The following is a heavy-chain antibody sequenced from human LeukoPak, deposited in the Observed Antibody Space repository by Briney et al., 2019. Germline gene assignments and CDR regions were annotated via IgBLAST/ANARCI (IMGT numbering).Heavy chain of an antibody. J-gene: IGHJ4*02. Sequence: SETLSLTCTVSGGSISSYYWSWIRQPAGKGLEWIGRIYTSGSTNYNPSLESRVTMSVDTSKNQFSLKLSSVTAADTAVYYCAITAYDYGVFDYWGQGTLVTVSS. CDR1: GGSISSYY. V-gene: IGHV4-4*07. CDR2: IYTSGST. CDR3: AITAYDYGVFDY. D-gene: IGHD4-17*01.